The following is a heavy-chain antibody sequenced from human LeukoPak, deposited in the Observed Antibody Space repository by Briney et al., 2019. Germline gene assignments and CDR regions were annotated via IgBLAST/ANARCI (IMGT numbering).Heavy chain of an antibody. J-gene: IGHJ4*02. Sequence: GGSLRLPCAASGFTFSSYAMSWVRQAPGKGLEWVSAISGSGGSTYYADSVKGRFTISRDNSKNTLYLQMNSLRAEDTAVYYCAKVDSSGSFGYWGQGTLVTVSS. D-gene: IGHD3-22*01. V-gene: IGHV3-23*01. CDR3: AKVDSSGSFGY. CDR2: ISGSGGST. CDR1: GFTFSSYA.